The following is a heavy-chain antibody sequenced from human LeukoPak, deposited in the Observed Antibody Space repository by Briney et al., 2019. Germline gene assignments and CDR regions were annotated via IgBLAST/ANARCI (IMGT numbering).Heavy chain of an antibody. CDR3: ARDGIVVVPAATHYYYYGMDV. CDR1: GFTFSSYG. Sequence: GGSPRLSCAASGFTFSSYGMHWVRQAPGKGLEWVAVIWYDGSNKYYADSVKGRFTISRDNSKNTLYLQMNSLRAEDTAVYYCARDGIVVVPAATHYYYYGMDVWGQGTTVTVSS. CDR2: IWYDGSNK. J-gene: IGHJ6*02. V-gene: IGHV3-33*01. D-gene: IGHD2-2*01.